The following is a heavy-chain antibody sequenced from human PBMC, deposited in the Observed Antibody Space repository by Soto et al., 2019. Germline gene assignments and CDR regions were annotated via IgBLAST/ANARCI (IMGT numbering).Heavy chain of an antibody. D-gene: IGHD3-10*01. V-gene: IGHV1-69*01. J-gene: IGHJ6*02. Sequence: QVQLVQSGAEVKKPGSSVKVSCKASGGTFHTYTISWVRQVPGQCLEWMGGIMPLYAKPTYAQPFLGRLTIAADEDTSTVYMELSRLRSEDTALYYCASLNNWRSGDGRIDVWGRGTAVSVSS. CDR1: GGTFHTYT. CDR3: ASLNNWRSGDGRIDV. CDR2: IMPLYAKP.